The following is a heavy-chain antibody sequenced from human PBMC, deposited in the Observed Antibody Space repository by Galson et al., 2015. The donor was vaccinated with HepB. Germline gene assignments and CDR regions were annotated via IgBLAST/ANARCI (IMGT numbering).Heavy chain of an antibody. CDR1: GFTFSSYA. D-gene: IGHD6-13*01. CDR2: ISGSGGST. J-gene: IGHJ4*02. Sequence: SLRLSCAASGFTFSSYAMSWVRQAPGKGLEWVSTISGSGGSTYYADSVKGRFTISRDNSKNTLYLRMDSLRAEDTAVYYCAKYGQRIAAVGTKYYFDYWGQGTLATVSS. V-gene: IGHV3-23*01. CDR3: AKYGQRIAAVGTKYYFDY.